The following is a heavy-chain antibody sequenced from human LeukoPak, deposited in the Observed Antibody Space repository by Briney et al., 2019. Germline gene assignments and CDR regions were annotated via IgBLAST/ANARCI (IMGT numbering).Heavy chain of an antibody. CDR2: INPSGGNT. CDR1: GYTFTSYY. J-gene: IGHJ5*02. V-gene: IGHV1-46*01. Sequence: GASVKVSCKASGYTFTSYYIHWVRQAPGQGLEWMGIINPSGGNTRYAQKFQGRVTMTSDTSTSTVYMELTSLRSEDTAVYFCARDGGRSGSYHNCFDPWGQGTLVTVSS. CDR3: ARDGGRSGSYHNCFDP. D-gene: IGHD3-10*01.